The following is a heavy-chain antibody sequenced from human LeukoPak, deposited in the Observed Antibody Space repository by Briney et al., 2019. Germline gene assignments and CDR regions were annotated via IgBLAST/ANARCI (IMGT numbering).Heavy chain of an antibody. CDR3: ARLGGDTYYFGSASYPNWYFDL. CDR2: IYPDDSDT. Sequence: GESLKISCQASGYTFTSSWTGWVRQMPGKGLESMGSIYPDDSDTTYSPSFQGQVTISADKSFSTAYLQWSSLKASDTAIYYCARLGGDTYYFGSASYPNWYFDLWGRGTLVTVSS. V-gene: IGHV5-51*01. J-gene: IGHJ2*01. D-gene: IGHD3-10*01. CDR1: GYTFTSSW.